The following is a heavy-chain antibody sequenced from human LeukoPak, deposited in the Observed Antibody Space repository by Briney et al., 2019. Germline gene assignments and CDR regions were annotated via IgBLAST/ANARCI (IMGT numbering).Heavy chain of an antibody. CDR3: ARDGGNFWVDY. Sequence: PSETLSLTCTVSGGSISSSSYYWSWIRQPAGKGLEWIGRIYTSGSTNYNPSLKSRVTMSVDTSKNQFSLKLSSVTAADTAVYYCARDGGNFWVDYWGQGTLVTVSS. D-gene: IGHD3-3*01. CDR1: GGSISSSSYY. CDR2: IYTSGST. V-gene: IGHV4-61*02. J-gene: IGHJ4*02.